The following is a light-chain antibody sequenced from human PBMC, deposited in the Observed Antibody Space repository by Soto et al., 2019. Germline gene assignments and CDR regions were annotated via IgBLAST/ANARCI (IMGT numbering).Light chain of an antibody. CDR3: NSYTTSSTYV. CDR1: SSDVGSYNR. J-gene: IGLJ1*01. V-gene: IGLV2-14*01. Sequence: QSALTQPASVSGSPGQSITISCTGTSSDVGSYNRVSWYQQPPGTAPKLIIYEVRNRPSGVSNRFSGSKSGNTAYLTISGLQAEDEADYFCNSYTTSSTYVFGTGTKVTV. CDR2: EVR.